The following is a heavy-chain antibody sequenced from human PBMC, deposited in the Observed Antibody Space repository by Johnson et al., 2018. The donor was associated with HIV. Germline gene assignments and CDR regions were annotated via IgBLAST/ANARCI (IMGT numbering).Heavy chain of an antibody. D-gene: IGHD3-16*01. V-gene: IGHV3-23*04. CDR1: GFTFSSYA. CDR3: AKYDRFAFDV. CDR2: ISGSCGST. Sequence: VQVVESGGGVVQPGRSLRLSCAASGFTFSSYAMSWVRQAPGKGLEWVSAISGSCGSTYYADSVKGRFTISRDNAKNSLYLQMNNLRAEDTAVYFCAKYDRFAFDVWGQGTMVTVSS. J-gene: IGHJ3*01.